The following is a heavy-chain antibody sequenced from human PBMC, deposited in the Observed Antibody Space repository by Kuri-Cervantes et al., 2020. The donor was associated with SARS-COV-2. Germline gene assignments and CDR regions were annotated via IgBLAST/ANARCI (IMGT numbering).Heavy chain of an antibody. V-gene: IGHV3-11*05. Sequence: KGRFTISRDNAKNSLNVQMSSLRAEDTAVYYCATENYYGSGRPYWGQGTLVTVSS. D-gene: IGHD3-10*01. CDR3: ATENYYGSGRPY. J-gene: IGHJ4*02.